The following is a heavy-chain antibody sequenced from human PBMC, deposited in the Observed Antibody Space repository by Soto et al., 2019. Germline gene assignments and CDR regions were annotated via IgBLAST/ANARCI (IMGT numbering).Heavy chain of an antibody. V-gene: IGHV3-53*01. CDR3: AREAAVAGLHFDY. D-gene: IGHD6-19*01. J-gene: IGHJ4*02. CDR2: IYSGGST. CDR1: GFTVSSNY. Sequence: QPGGSLRLSCAASGFTVSSNYMSWVRQAPGKGLEWVSVIYSGGSTYYADSVKGRFTISRDNSKNTLYLQMNSLRAEDTAVYYCAREAAVAGLHFDYWGQGTLVTVSS.